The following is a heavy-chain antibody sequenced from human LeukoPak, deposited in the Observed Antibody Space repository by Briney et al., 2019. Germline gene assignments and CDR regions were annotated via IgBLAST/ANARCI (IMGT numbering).Heavy chain of an antibody. CDR3: ARDSTSGSYFDY. CDR1: GGTFSSYA. CDR2: IIPILGIA. J-gene: IGHJ4*02. D-gene: IGHD1-26*01. Sequence: AASVKVSCKASGGTFSSYAISWVRQAPGQGLEWMGRIIPILGIANYAQKFQGRVTITVDKSTSTAYMELSSLRSEDTAVYYCARDSTSGSYFDYWGQGTLVTVSS. V-gene: IGHV1-69*04.